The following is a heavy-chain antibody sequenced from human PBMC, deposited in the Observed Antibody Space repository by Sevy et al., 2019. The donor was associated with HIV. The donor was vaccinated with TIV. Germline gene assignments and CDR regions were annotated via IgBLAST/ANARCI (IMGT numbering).Heavy chain of an antibody. CDR3: TRWKAAQSIFDY. Sequence: GGSLRLSCTASGFTFGDYCMSWVRQAPGKGLEWVAFLKSDVYGGTVDHAASVRGRFVISRDDSKTIAYLQMNDLKTKDTGVYYCTRWKAAQSIFDYWGQRALVTVSS. CDR1: GFTFGDYC. CDR2: LKSDVYGGTV. D-gene: IGHD6-13*01. J-gene: IGHJ4*02. V-gene: IGHV3-49*04.